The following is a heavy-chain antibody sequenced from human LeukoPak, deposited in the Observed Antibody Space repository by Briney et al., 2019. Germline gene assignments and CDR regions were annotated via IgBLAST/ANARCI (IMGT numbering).Heavy chain of an antibody. CDR2: IMQDGSDK. CDR3: VRTRGWAYFDY. D-gene: IGHD6-19*01. V-gene: IGHV3-7*01. CDR1: GFTFSSYW. Sequence: GGSLRLSCAASGFTFSSYWMNWARQAPGKGLEWVANIMQDGSDKYSVDSVGGRFTISRDNAKNSLYLQMDSLRAEDTAVYYCVRTRGWAYFDYWGQGTLVTVSS. J-gene: IGHJ4*02.